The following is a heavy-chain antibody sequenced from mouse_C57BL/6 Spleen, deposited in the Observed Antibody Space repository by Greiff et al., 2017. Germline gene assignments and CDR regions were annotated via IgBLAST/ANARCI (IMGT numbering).Heavy chain of an antibody. J-gene: IGHJ4*01. CDR1: GYTFTSYW. CDR2: IYPGSGST. Sequence: QVQLQQPGAELVKPGASVKMSCKASGYTFTSYWITWVKQRPGQGLEWIGDIYPGSGSTNYNEKFKSKATLTVDTSSSTAYMQLSSLTSVDSAVXYGARRTVVDPYAMDYWGQGTSVTVSS. D-gene: IGHD1-1*01. CDR3: ARRTVVDPYAMDY. V-gene: IGHV1-55*01.